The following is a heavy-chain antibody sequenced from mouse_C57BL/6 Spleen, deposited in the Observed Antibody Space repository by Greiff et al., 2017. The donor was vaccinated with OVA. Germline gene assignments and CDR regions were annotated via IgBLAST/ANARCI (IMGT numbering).Heavy chain of an antibody. D-gene: IGHD4-1*01. J-gene: IGHJ3*01. V-gene: IGHV1-61*01. CDR2: IYPSDSET. CDR1: GYTFTSYW. Sequence: QVQLQQPGAELVRPGSSVKLSCKASGYTFTSYWMDWVKQRPGQGLEWIGNIYPSDSETHYNQKFKDKATLTVDKASSTAYMQLSSLTSEDSAVYYCAQLTGLFAYWGQGTLVTVSA. CDR3: AQLTGLFAY.